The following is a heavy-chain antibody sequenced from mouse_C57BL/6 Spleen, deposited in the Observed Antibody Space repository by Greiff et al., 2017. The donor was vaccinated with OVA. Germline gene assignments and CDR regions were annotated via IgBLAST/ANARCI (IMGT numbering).Heavy chain of an antibody. CDR2: IYPGSGST. J-gene: IGHJ2*01. V-gene: IGHV1-55*01. Sequence: QVQLQQPGAELVKPGASVKMSCKASGYTFTSYWITWVKQRPGQGLEWIGDIYPGSGSTTYNEKFKSKATLTVDTSSSTAYMQLSSLTSEDSAVYYCARSNTTVVATRYFDYWGQGTTLTVSS. CDR1: GYTFTSYW. CDR3: ARSNTTVVATRYFDY. D-gene: IGHD1-1*01.